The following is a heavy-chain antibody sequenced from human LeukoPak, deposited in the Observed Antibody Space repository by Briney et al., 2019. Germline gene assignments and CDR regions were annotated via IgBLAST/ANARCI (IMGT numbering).Heavy chain of an antibody. CDR3: AKNEIVVVISAAYMDV. D-gene: IGHD3-22*01. CDR2: ISGSGGST. V-gene: IGHV3-23*01. J-gene: IGHJ6*03. CDR1: GFTFSSYA. Sequence: GGSLRLSCAASGFTFSSYAMSWVRQAPGKGLEWVSAISGSGGSTYYADSVKGRFTISRDNSKNTLYLQMNSLRAEDTAVYYCAKNEIVVVISAAYMDVWGKGTTVTVSS.